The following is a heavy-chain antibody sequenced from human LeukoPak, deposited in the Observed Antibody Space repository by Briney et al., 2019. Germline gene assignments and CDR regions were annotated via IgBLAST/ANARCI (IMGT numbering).Heavy chain of an antibody. CDR1: GYRFTTYW. V-gene: IGHV5-51*01. J-gene: IGHJ4*02. CDR2: IYPADSDT. CDR3: ARHFSAAPLNPFDY. D-gene: IGHD2-2*01. Sequence: GESLKISCKGSGYRFTTYWIAWVRQMPGKGLEWMGIIYPADSDTRYSPSFRGQVTISADKSISTAYLQWTNLKASDTAMYYCARHFSAAPLNPFDYWGQGTLVTVSS.